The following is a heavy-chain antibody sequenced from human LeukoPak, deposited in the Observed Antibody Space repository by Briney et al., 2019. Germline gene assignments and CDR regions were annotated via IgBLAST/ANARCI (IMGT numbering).Heavy chain of an antibody. Sequence: GGSLRLSCAASGFTFSSYAISWVRQAPGKGLEWVSAISGSGGSTYYADSVKGRFTISRDNSKNTLYLQMNSLRAEDTAVYYCAKVGYYDFWSDTRGAFDIWGQGTMVTVSS. CDR2: ISGSGGST. CDR1: GFTFSSYA. CDR3: AKVGYYDFWSDTRGAFDI. J-gene: IGHJ3*02. D-gene: IGHD3-3*01. V-gene: IGHV3-23*01.